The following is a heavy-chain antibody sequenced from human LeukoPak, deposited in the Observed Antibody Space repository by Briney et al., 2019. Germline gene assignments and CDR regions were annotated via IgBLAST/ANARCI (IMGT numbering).Heavy chain of an antibody. CDR3: MRVRRHSDTSGFYYYYDY. J-gene: IGHJ4*02. CDR1: GYTFSSYS. D-gene: IGHD3-22*01. V-gene: IGHV3-21*01. Sequence: GGSLRLSCAASGYTFSSYSINWVRQAPGKGLEWVSSISVRSNYIYYADSVRGRFSISRDDARDSLYLQMNSLRAEDTAAYYCMRVRRHSDTSGFYYYYDYWGQGTLVTVSS. CDR2: ISVRSNYI.